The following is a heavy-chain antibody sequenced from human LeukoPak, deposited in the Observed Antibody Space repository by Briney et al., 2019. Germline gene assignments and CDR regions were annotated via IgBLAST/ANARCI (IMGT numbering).Heavy chain of an antibody. J-gene: IGHJ4*02. CDR3: AREQIWSWGY. CDR1: GFTVSSNY. D-gene: IGHD3-10*01. V-gene: IGHV3-66*01. Sequence: AGGSLRLSCAASGFTVSSNYMSWVRQAPGTGLEWVSIIYSGGNYYADSMKGRFTVSRDNAKNMVYLQMNSLRAEDTAVYYCAREQIWSWGYWGQGTLVTVSS. CDR2: IYSGGN.